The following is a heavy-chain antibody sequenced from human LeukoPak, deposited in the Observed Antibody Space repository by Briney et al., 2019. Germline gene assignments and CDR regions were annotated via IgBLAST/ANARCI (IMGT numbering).Heavy chain of an antibody. CDR2: LAGGGGSA. J-gene: IGHJ4*02. CDR3: VKDRGEYDTSGYYYDY. Sequence: GGSLRLSCAASGFSFSNYAMSWVRQAPGKGLEWVSALAGGGGSAYYAASVRRRFTISRANSTNTLYLPMNSLRAEATALYYCVKDRGEYDTSGYYYDYWGQGTLVTVSS. D-gene: IGHD3-22*01. V-gene: IGHV3-23*01. CDR1: GFSFSNYA.